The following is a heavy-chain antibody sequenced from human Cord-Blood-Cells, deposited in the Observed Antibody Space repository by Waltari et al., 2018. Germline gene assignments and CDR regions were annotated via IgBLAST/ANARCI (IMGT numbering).Heavy chain of an antibody. D-gene: IGHD3-3*01. V-gene: IGHV4-39*01. CDR3: ARHDYDFWSGYYPHYYYYGMDV. J-gene: IGHJ6*02. CDR2: IYYSWST. CDR1: GGSISSSSYY. Sequence: QLQLQESGPGLVRPSETLSLTCTVSGGSISSSSYYWGWIRKPPGKGTEWIGSIYYSWSTYYNPSLKSRVTISVDTSKNQFSLKLSSVTAADTAVYYCARHDYDFWSGYYPHYYYYGMDVWGQGTTVTVSS.